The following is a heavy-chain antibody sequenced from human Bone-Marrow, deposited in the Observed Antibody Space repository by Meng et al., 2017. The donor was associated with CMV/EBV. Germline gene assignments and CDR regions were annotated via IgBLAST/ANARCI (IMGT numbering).Heavy chain of an antibody. CDR2: ISAYNGNT. D-gene: IGHD2-2*01. V-gene: IGHV1-18*01. CDR3: ARFRPGYCSSTSCYAGDYYYYYGMDV. Sequence: ASVKVSCKASGYTFTSYGISWVRQAPGQGLEWMGWISAYNGNTNYAQKLQGRVTMTTDTSTSTAYMELRSLRSEDTAVYYCARFRPGYCSSTSCYAGDYYYYYGMDVWGQGTTVTVSS. J-gene: IGHJ6*02. CDR1: GYTFTSYG.